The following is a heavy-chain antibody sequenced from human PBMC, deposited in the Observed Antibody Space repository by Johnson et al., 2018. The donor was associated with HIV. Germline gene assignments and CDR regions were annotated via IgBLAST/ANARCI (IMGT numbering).Heavy chain of an antibody. CDR1: GFTFSDYY. Sequence: VQLVESGGGLVKPGGSLRLSCAASGFTFSDYYMSWIRQAPGKGLEWVSYISSSGSTIYYADSVKGRFTISRDNAKNSLYLQMNSLRAEDTAVSYCARAGHYDYVWGSYRHDAFDIWGQGTMVTVSS. D-gene: IGHD3-16*02. CDR2: ISSSGSTI. CDR3: ARAGHYDYVWGSYRHDAFDI. J-gene: IGHJ3*02. V-gene: IGHV3-11*04.